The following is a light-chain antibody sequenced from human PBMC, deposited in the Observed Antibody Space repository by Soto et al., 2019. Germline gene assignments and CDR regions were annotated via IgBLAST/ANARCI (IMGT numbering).Light chain of an antibody. V-gene: IGKV1-39*01. CDR3: QQRSNWLPWT. Sequence: DIQMTQSPSSLSASVGDRVTITCRASQSISSYLNWYQQKPGKAPKLLIYAASSLQSGVPSRFSGSGSGTDFTLTISSLEPEDFAVYYCQQRSNWLPWTFGQGTKMDI. CDR1: QSISSY. J-gene: IGKJ1*01. CDR2: AAS.